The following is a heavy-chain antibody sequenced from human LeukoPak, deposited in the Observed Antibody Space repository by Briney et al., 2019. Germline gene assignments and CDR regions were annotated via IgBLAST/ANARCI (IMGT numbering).Heavy chain of an antibody. CDR1: GFTFSSYA. Sequence: GGSLRLSCAASGFTFSSYAMSWVRQAPGKGLEWVAVISYDGSNKYYADSVKGRFTISRDNSKNTLYLQMNSLRAEDTAVYYCARTMTTVTTGYYYGMDVWGQGTTVTVSS. CDR2: ISYDGSNK. J-gene: IGHJ6*02. D-gene: IGHD4-17*01. V-gene: IGHV3-30-3*01. CDR3: ARTMTTVTTGYYYGMDV.